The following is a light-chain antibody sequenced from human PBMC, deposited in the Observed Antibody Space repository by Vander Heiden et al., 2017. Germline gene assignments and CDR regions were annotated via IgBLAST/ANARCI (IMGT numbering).Light chain of an antibody. J-gene: IGKJ2*01. CDR3: MQALQTPYT. CDR1: QSLLHSNGYNY. CDR2: WAS. Sequence: DIVMTQSPLSLPVTPGEPASISCRSSQSLLHSNGYNYLDWYLQKPGQSPQLLYLWASNRASGVPSRISGGGSGTVFTLKSRRVEAEVVGVYCCMQALQTPYTFGQGTKLEIK. V-gene: IGKV2-28*01.